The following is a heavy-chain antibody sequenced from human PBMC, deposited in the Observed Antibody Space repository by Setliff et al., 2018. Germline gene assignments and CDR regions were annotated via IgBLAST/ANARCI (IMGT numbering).Heavy chain of an antibody. J-gene: IGHJ3*02. D-gene: IGHD3-10*01. CDR3: AARRGKQGAFDI. Sequence: GASVKVSCKASGYTFISYGISWVRQAPGQGLDWMGWISAYNGNTNYVQKLQGRVTMTTDTSTSTAYMELRSLRSDDTAVYFCAARRGKQGAFDIWGQGTMVTVSS. CDR2: ISAYNGNT. CDR1: GYTFISYG. V-gene: IGHV1-18*01.